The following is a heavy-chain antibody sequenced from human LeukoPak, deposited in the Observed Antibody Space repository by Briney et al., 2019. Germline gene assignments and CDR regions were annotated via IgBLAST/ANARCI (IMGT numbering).Heavy chain of an antibody. D-gene: IGHD2-21*02. V-gene: IGHV4-39*01. CDR1: GGSISGRDYY. Sequence: RSETLSLTCTVSGGSISGRDYYWGWIRQPPGKGMEWIGHIYHSVTFYFNPSLKSHVTMSVDTSKNQFSLSLTDVTASDTALYYCTRRPNDVCDAGGCYRNYFDPWGQGILVTVSS. CDR2: IYHSVTF. CDR3: TRRPNDVCDAGGCYRNYFDP. J-gene: IGHJ5*02.